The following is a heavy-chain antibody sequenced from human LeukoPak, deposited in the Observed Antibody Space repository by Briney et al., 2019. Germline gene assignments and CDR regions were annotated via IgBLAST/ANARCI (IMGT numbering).Heavy chain of an antibody. D-gene: IGHD5-24*01. CDR2: ISGGADTT. CDR1: GFTFSSYA. CDR3: AKDCRQMAAYDAFDI. J-gene: IGHJ3*02. V-gene: IGHV3-23*01. Sequence: PGGSLRLSCAASGFTFSSYAMSWVRQAPGKGLEWVSAISGGADTTYYADSVKGRFIISRDNSKNTLHLPMNSLRAEDTAVYYCAKDCRQMAAYDAFDIWGQGTMVTVSS.